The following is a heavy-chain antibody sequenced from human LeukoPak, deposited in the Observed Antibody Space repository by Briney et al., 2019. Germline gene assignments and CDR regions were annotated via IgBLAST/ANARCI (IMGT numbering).Heavy chain of an antibody. V-gene: IGHV4-4*07. Sequence: SETLSLTCTVSGGSISSYYWSWIGQPAGKGLEWIGRIYTSGSTNYNPSLKSRVTMSVDTSKNQSSLKLSSVTAADTAVYYCARAVAYYYGSGKDWFDPWGQGTLVTVSS. CDR1: GGSISSYY. J-gene: IGHJ5*02. CDR2: IYTSGST. CDR3: ARAVAYYYGSGKDWFDP. D-gene: IGHD3-10*01.